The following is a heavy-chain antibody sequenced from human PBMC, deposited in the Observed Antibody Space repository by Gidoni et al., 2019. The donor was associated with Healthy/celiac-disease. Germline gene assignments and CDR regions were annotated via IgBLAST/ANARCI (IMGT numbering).Heavy chain of an antibody. CDR1: TSYW. V-gene: IGHV5-51*01. CDR2: IYPGDSDT. CDR3: AWLGYCTNGVCSSSDY. J-gene: IGHJ4*02. Sequence: TSYWIGWVRQMPGKGLEWMGIIYPGDSDTRYSPSFQGQVTISADKSISTAYLQWSSLKASDTAMYYCAWLGYCTNGVCSSSDYWGQGTLVTVSS. D-gene: IGHD2-8*01.